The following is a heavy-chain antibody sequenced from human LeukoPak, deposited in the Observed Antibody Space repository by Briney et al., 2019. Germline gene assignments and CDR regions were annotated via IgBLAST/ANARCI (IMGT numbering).Heavy chain of an antibody. CDR1: GFTFSDYY. Sequence: GGSLRLSCAGSGFTFSDYYMTWIRQAPGKGLEWVSYISGSGTDIVYRDSVKGRFTISRDNAKNLLYLQMNSLRVEDTAVYYCSRGPRRVDYWGQGTLVTVSS. J-gene: IGHJ4*02. V-gene: IGHV3-11*04. CDR3: SRGPRRVDY. D-gene: IGHD6-25*01. CDR2: ISGSGTDI.